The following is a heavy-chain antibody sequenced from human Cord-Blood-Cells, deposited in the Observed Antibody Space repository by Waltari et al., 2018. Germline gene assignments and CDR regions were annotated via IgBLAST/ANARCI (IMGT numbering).Heavy chain of an antibody. D-gene: IGHD6-6*01. CDR3: ARRLASIAARHYYYYMDV. CDR2: MNPKRGNT. V-gene: IGHV1-8*03. J-gene: IGHJ6*03. Sequence: QVQLVQSGAEVKKPGASVKVSCKASGYTFTSYDINWVRQATGQGLEWMGWMNPKRGNTGYAQKFQGRVTITRNTSISTAYMELSSLRSEDTAVYYCARRLASIAARHYYYYMDVWGKGTTVTVSS. CDR1: GYTFTSYD.